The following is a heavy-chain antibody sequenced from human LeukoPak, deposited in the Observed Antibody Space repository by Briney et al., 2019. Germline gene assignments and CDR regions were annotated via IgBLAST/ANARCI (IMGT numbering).Heavy chain of an antibody. J-gene: IGHJ4*02. CDR2: INQDGSEI. Sequence: GGSLRLSCAASGFTFSTYWMTWVRQAPGKGLEWVANINQDGSEIFYMDSVKGRFTISRDNAKNSLYLQMNSLRAEDTAVYYCARGDYSSGWYGGDYWGQGTLVTVSS. CDR3: ARGDYSSGWYGGDY. D-gene: IGHD6-19*01. V-gene: IGHV3-7*01. CDR1: GFTFSTYW.